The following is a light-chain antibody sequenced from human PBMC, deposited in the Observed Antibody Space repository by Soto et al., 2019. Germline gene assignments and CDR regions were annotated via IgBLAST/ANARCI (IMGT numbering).Light chain of an antibody. CDR2: EAS. J-gene: IGKJ4*01. CDR1: QTVGGR. Sequence: EIVLTQSHATLSSSPGERATLSCRASQTVGGRLAWYQRKPGQAPRLIIYEASNRAAGIPARFSGSGSGTDFTLTISSLQPEDFATYYCQQSFNTPLTFGGGTKVDIK. CDR3: QQSFNTPLT. V-gene: IGKV3-11*01.